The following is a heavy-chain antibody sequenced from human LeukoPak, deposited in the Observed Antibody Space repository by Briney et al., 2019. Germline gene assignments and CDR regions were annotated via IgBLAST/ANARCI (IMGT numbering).Heavy chain of an antibody. D-gene: IGHD5-24*01. J-gene: IGHJ4*02. CDR2: ISNDGTKK. CDR3: ARGDGYNSYYFDY. CDR1: GFTFSNYD. Sequence: GGSLRLSCAASGFTFSNYDMHWVRQAPGKGLEWVAVISNDGTKKYYVDSVKGRFTISRDNSKNTLYLQMNSLRAEDTAVYYCARGDGYNSYYFDYWGQGTLVTVSS. V-gene: IGHV3-30*14.